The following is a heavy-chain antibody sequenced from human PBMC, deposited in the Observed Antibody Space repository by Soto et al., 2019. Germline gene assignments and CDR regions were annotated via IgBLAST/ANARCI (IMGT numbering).Heavy chain of an antibody. V-gene: IGHV3-30-3*01. D-gene: IGHD2-2*01. CDR1: GFTFSSYA. J-gene: IGHJ6*02. Sequence: QVQLVESGGGVVQPGRSLRLSCAASGFTFSSYAMHWVRQAPGKGLEWVAVISYDGSNKYYADSVKGRFTISRDNSKNTLYLQMNSLRAEDTAVYYCARGGGDIVLVPAAIGYGMDVWGQGTTVTVSS. CDR2: ISYDGSNK. CDR3: ARGGGDIVLVPAAIGYGMDV.